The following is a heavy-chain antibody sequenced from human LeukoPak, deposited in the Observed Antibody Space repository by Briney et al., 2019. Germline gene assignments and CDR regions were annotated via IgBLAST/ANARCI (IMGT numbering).Heavy chain of an antibody. V-gene: IGHV3-30*18. Sequence: GGSLRLSCAASGFTFSSYGMHWVRQAPGKGLEWVAVKSYDGSNKYYADSVKGRFTISRDNSKNTLYLQMNSLRAEDAAVYYCAKDLGIAAAGSAFDIWGQGTMVTVSS. CDR2: KSYDGSNK. CDR3: AKDLGIAAAGSAFDI. CDR1: GFTFSSYG. J-gene: IGHJ3*02. D-gene: IGHD6-13*01.